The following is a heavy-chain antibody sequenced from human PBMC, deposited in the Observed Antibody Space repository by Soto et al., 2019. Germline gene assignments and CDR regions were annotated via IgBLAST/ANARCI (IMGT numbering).Heavy chain of an antibody. CDR1: GFTFSSYA. J-gene: IGHJ4*02. CDR2: ISDSGGST. Sequence: GGSLRLSCAASGFTFSSYAMSWVRQTPGKGLEWVSGISDSGGSTYYADSVKGRFTISRDNSTNTLYLQMNSLRAEDTAVYYCAKGTYYYGSAPYYFDYWGQGTLVTVSS. CDR3: AKGTYYYGSAPYYFDY. V-gene: IGHV3-23*01. D-gene: IGHD3-10*01.